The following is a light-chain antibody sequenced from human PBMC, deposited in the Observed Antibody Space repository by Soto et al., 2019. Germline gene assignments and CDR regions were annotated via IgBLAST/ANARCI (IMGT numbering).Light chain of an antibody. CDR2: EVS. Sequence: QSVLTQPASVSGSPGQSITISCTGTSSDVGGYNFVSWYQQHPGKAPKVMIYEVSNRPSGVSNRFSGSKSGNTASLTISGLQAEDEADYYCSSYTSRSTLVFGGGTQLTVL. CDR1: SSDVGGYNF. V-gene: IGLV2-14*01. J-gene: IGLJ2*01. CDR3: SSYTSRSTLV.